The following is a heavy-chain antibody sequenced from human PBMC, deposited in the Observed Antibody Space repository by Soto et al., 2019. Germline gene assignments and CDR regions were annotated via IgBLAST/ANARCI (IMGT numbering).Heavy chain of an antibody. V-gene: IGHV3-21*01. D-gene: IGHD3-16*01. J-gene: IGHJ6*02. Sequence: GSLRLSCAASGFTFSSYSMNWVRQAPGKGLEWVSSISSSSSYIYYADSVKDRFTISRDNAKNSLYLQMNSLRAEDTAVYYCARPYDYYYGMDVWGQATTVTVSS. CDR3: ARPYDYYYGMDV. CDR2: ISSSSSYI. CDR1: GFTFSSYS.